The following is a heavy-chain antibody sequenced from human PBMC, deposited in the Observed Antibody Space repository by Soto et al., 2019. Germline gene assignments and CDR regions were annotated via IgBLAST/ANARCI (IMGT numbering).Heavy chain of an antibody. CDR1: GGTFSNDA. Sequence: QVQLVQSGAEVKKPGSSVKVSCKASGGTFSNDAISWVRQAPGQGLEWMGGIITMFGTTIYAQKFQGRLTITADRSTTTAYMELSSLRSEDTAVYYCERDEATNWFDPWGQGTLVTVSS. CDR3: ERDEATNWFDP. CDR2: IITMFGTT. V-gene: IGHV1-69*06. J-gene: IGHJ5*02.